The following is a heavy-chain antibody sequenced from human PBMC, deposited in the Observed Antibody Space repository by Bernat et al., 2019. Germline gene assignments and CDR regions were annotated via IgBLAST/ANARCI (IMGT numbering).Heavy chain of an antibody. CDR2: ISSSSSYI. CDR3: ARDGYSGYDFGYPYYFDY. V-gene: IGHV3-21*01. CDR1: GFTFSSYS. D-gene: IGHD5-12*01. J-gene: IGHJ4*02. Sequence: EVQLVESGGGLVQPGGSLRLSCAASGFTFSSYSMNWVRQAPGKGLEWVSSISSSSSYIYYADSVKGRFTISRDNAKNSLYLQMNSLRAEDTAVYYCARDGYSGYDFGYPYYFDYWGQGTLVTVSS.